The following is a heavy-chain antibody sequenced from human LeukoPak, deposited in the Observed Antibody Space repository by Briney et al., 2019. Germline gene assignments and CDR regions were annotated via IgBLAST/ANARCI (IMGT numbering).Heavy chain of an antibody. J-gene: IGHJ2*01. D-gene: IGHD1-26*01. CDR3: ARDVSSYPGGVYWYFDL. Sequence: PSETLSLTCTVSGGSISSYYWSWIRQPPGKGLEWIGDIYYSGSTNYNPSLKSRVTISVDTSKNQFSLKLSSVTAADTAVYYCARDVSSYPGGVYWYFDLWGRGTLVTVSS. V-gene: IGHV4-59*01. CDR1: GGSISSYY. CDR2: IYYSGST.